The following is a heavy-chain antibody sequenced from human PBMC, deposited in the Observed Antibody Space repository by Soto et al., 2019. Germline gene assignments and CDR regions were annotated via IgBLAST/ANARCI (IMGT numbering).Heavy chain of an antibody. V-gene: IGHV3-23*01. CDR1: GFTFSSYD. J-gene: IGHJ5*02. D-gene: IGHD3-10*01. Sequence: EVQLLESGGGLVQPGGSLRLSCAASGFTFSSYDMSWVRQAPGKGLEWVSGISNSGGRTSYADSVKGRFTISRDNFKNTVYLQKNSLAAEDTAVYYCAKDLGGGFGELLAWGQGTLVTVSS. CDR3: AKDLGGGFGELLA. CDR2: ISNSGGRT.